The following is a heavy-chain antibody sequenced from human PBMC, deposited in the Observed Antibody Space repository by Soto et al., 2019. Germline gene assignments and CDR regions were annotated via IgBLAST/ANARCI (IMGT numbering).Heavy chain of an antibody. CDR1: GDSISSGDYY. V-gene: IGHV4-30-4*01. CDR3: ARDWNYVRGYNMDV. J-gene: IGHJ6*02. Sequence: QVQLQESGPGLVKPSQTLSLTCTVSGDSISSGDYYWTWIRQPPGKGLEWIGYIYYSGTTYYNPSLKSRVNISIDTFNNQFSLKLTSVTAADTAVYYCARDWNYVRGYNMDVWGQGTTVTVSS. CDR2: IYYSGTT. D-gene: IGHD3-16*01.